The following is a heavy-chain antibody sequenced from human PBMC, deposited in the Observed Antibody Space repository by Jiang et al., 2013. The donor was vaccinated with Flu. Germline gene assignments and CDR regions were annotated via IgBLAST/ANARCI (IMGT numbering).Heavy chain of an antibody. CDR2: IYYSGST. CDR1: GGSISSGDYY. D-gene: IGHD3-22*01. J-gene: IGHJ3*02. Sequence: GSGLVKPSQTLSLTCTVSGGSISSGDYYWSWIRQPPGKGLEWIGYIYYSGSTYYNPSLKSRVTISVDTSKNQFSLKLSSVTAADTAVYYCAREVYDSSGYRYAFDIWGQGTMVTVSS. CDR3: AREVYDSSGYRYAFDI. V-gene: IGHV4-30-4*01.